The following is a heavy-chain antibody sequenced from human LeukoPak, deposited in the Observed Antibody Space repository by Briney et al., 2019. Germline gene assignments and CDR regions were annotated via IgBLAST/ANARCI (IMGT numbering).Heavy chain of an antibody. V-gene: IGHV3-43*01. Sequence: PGGSLRLSCAASGFTFRDYNMHWVRQGPGKGLEWVSHIKWDDGSTYYADSVKGRFTIARDNSKNSLYLQMNSLRTDDTALYYCAKDRERFGSGPIRHWGQGTLVTVSS. CDR2: IKWDDGST. CDR1: GFTFRDYN. CDR3: AKDRERFGSGPIRH. J-gene: IGHJ1*01. D-gene: IGHD1-1*01.